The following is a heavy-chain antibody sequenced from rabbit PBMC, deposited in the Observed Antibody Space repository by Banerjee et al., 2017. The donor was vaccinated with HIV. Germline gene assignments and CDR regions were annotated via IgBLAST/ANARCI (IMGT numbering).Heavy chain of an antibody. CDR3: ARDLAGVIGWNFGL. CDR1: GFTLSSHW. CDR2: IYAGSSGIT. Sequence: QEQLEESGGDLVKPEGSLTLTCTASGFTLSSHWMCWVRQAPGKGPEWIGTIYAGSSGITDYASWVNGRFTISKTSSTTVTLQMTSLTAADTATYFCARDLAGVIGWNFGLWGPGTLVTVS. V-gene: IGHV1S45*01. J-gene: IGHJ4*01. D-gene: IGHD4-1*01.